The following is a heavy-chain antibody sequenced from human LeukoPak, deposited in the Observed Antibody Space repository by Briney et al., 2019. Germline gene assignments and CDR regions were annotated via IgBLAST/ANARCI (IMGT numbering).Heavy chain of an antibody. V-gene: IGHV5-51*01. CDR3: ARHVGDYYDSSYYFDY. CDR1: GYSFTSYW. CDR2: IYPGDSDT. D-gene: IGHD3-22*01. Sequence: GESLKISCKGSGYSFTSYWIGWVRQMPGKGLEWMGIIYPGDSDTRYSPSFQGQVTISADKSISTAYLQWSSLKASDTAMYYCARHVGDYYDSSYYFDYWGQGTLVTVSS. J-gene: IGHJ4*02.